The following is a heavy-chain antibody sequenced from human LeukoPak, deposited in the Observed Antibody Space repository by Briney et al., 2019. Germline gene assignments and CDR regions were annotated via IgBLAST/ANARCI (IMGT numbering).Heavy chain of an antibody. D-gene: IGHD3-3*01. CDR1: GYSFTSYW. CDR2: IYPGDSDT. CDR3: ARQSGQYYDFWSGYYSPLDY. J-gene: IGHJ4*02. Sequence: GESLQISCKHSGYSFTSYWIGWVRQMPGKGLEWMGIIYPGDSDTRYSPSFQGQVTISADKSISTAYLQWSSLKASDTAMYYRARQSGQYYDFWSGYYSPLDYWGQGTLVTVSS. V-gene: IGHV5-51*01.